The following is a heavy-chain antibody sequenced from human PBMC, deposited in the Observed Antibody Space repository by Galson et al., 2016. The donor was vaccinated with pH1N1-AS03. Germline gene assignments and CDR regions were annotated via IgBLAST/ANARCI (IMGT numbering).Heavy chain of an antibody. CDR2: INKDEDER. V-gene: IGHV3-7*01. J-gene: IGHJ4*02. D-gene: IGHD1-1*01. CDR1: GFSISSGA. Sequence: SLRLSCAVSGFSISSGAMTWVRQAPGKGLEWVATINKDEDERYYMGSVKGRCTISRDNVRNSLYLQMNILRDVDKGVYFCAGWGNNWDWAIDYWGQGTLVTVTS. CDR3: AGWGNNWDWAIDY.